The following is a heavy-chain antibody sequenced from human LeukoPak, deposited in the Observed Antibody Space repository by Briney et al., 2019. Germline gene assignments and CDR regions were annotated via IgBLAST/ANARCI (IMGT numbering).Heavy chain of an antibody. CDR1: GFSFSSYS. CDR3: ASAGSGLY. V-gene: IGHV3-48*02. D-gene: IGHD6-19*01. J-gene: IGHJ4*02. CDR2: ISSSSSTI. Sequence: GGSLRLSCAASGFSFSSYSMNWVRQAPGKGLEWVSYISSSSSTIYYADSVKGRFTISRDNAKNSLYLQMNSLGDENTAVYYCASAGSGLYWGQGTLVTVSS.